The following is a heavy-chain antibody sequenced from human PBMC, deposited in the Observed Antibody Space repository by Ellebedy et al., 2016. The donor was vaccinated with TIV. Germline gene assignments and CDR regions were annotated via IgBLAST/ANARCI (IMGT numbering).Heavy chain of an antibody. V-gene: IGHV4-34*01. J-gene: IGHJ4*02. Sequence: SETLSLTXAVYGASFSGSFWTWIRQPPGKGLEWIGEIDHSGSTNYNPSLKSRVTMSVDTSKNQFSLRLSSVTAADTVVYYCARVFRTDDFIDFWGQGTLVTVSS. CDR2: IDHSGST. CDR1: GASFSGSF. CDR3: ARVFRTDDFIDF. D-gene: IGHD3/OR15-3a*01.